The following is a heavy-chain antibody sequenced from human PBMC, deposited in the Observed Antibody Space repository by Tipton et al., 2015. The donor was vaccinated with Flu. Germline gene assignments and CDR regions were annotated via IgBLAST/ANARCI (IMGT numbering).Heavy chain of an antibody. CDR1: GYSISSGYF. J-gene: IGHJ4*02. CDR2: FYHTGNT. CDR3: ARHPGACYFDH. V-gene: IGHV4-38-2*02. D-gene: IGHD3-10*01. Sequence: TLSLTCTVSGYSISSGYFWGWIRQPPGKGLEWIVSFYHTGNTYYNPSLKSRVTISEDVSKNQFSLNLNFVTAADAAVYFCARHPGACYFDHWGQGILVTVSS.